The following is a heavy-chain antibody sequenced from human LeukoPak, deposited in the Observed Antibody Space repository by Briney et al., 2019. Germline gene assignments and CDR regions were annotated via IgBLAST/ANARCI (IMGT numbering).Heavy chain of an antibody. J-gene: IGHJ4*02. CDR2: ISGSGGST. CDR3: AQEVGY. V-gene: IGHV3-23*01. D-gene: IGHD6-13*01. CDR1: GFTFSNYA. Sequence: GGSLRLSSAASGFTFSNYAMSWVRQAPGKGLEWVSGISGSGGSTYYADSVKGRFTISRDNSRNTVYLQMNRLRAEDTAVYYCAQEVGYGGQGTLVTVSS.